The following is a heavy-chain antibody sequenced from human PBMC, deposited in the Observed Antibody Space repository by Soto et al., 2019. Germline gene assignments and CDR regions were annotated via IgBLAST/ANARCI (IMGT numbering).Heavy chain of an antibody. CDR1: GGSISSYY. V-gene: IGHV4-59*01. D-gene: IGHD1-7*01. Sequence: SETLSLTCTVSGGSISSYYWSWIRQPPGKGLEWIGYIYYSGSTNYNPSLKSRVTISVDTSKNQFSLKLSSVTAADTAVYYCARGLELRPDYMDVWGKGTTVTVSS. J-gene: IGHJ6*03. CDR2: IYYSGST. CDR3: ARGLELRPDYMDV.